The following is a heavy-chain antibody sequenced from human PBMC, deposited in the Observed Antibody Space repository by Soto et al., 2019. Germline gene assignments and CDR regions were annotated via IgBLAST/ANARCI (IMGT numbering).Heavy chain of an antibody. Sequence: QVQLQESGPGLVKPSGTLSLTCAVSDDSITSSAWWSCVRQPPGKGLEWIGEIHLGGTTNYNPSLKSRVTISVDKSKNQFSLILNSVTAADTAIYYCARGDNWRLDLWGQGTLVTVSS. CDR2: IHLGGTT. CDR1: DDSITSSAW. D-gene: IGHD1-20*01. V-gene: IGHV4-4*02. J-gene: IGHJ5*02. CDR3: ARGDNWRLDL.